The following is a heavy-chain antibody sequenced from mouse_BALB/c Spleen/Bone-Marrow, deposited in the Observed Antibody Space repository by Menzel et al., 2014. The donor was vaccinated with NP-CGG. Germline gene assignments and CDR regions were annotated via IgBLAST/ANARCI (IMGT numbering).Heavy chain of an antibody. CDR2: ISNGGGST. CDR1: GFTSSDYY. V-gene: IGHV5-12*02. Sequence: EVKLVESGGGLVQPGGSLKLSCATSGFTSSDYYMYWVRQTPEKRLEWVAYISNGGGSTYYPDTVKGRLTISRDNAKNTLYLQMSRLKSEDTAMYYCARHLYGNYGAMDYWGQGTSVTVSS. D-gene: IGHD2-1*01. J-gene: IGHJ4*01. CDR3: ARHLYGNYGAMDY.